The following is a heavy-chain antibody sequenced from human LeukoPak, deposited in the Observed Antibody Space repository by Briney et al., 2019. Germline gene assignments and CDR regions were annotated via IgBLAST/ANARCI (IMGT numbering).Heavy chain of an antibody. D-gene: IGHD1-26*01. CDR3: ARGVGATDLDY. Sequence: GGSLRLSCAASGSTFSSYSMNWVRQAPGKGLEWVSYISSSSSTIYYADSVKGRFTISRDNAKNSLYLQMNSLRAEDTAVYYCARGVGATDLDYWGQGTLVTVSS. J-gene: IGHJ4*02. CDR2: ISSSSSTI. V-gene: IGHV3-48*01. CDR1: GSTFSSYS.